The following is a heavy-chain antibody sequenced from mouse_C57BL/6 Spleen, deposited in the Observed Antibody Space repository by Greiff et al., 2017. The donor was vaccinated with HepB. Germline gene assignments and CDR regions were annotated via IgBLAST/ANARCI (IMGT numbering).Heavy chain of an antibody. Sequence: EVKLMESGGGLVKPGGSLKLSCAASGFTFSSYTMSWVRQTPEKRLEWVATISGGGGNTYYPDSVKGRFTISRDNAKNTLYLQMSSLRSEDTALYYCARHRDYYGNLYAMDYWGQGTSVTVSS. CDR3: ARHRDYYGNLYAMDY. CDR1: GFTFSSYT. CDR2: ISGGGGNT. D-gene: IGHD2-1*01. J-gene: IGHJ4*01. V-gene: IGHV5-9*01.